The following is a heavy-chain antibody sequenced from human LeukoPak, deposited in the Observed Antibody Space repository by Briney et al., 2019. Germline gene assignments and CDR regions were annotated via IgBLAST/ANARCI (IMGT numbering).Heavy chain of an antibody. CDR1: GFTFSSYE. J-gene: IGHJ4*02. Sequence: GGSLRLSCAASGFTFSSYEMNWVRQAPGKGLEWVSYISSSGSTIYYADSVKGRFTISRDNAKNSLYLQMNSLRAEDTAVYYCARDQHVVVVAATPDYWGQGTLVTVSS. CDR3: ARDQHVVVVAATPDY. D-gene: IGHD2-15*01. V-gene: IGHV3-48*03. CDR2: ISSSGSTI.